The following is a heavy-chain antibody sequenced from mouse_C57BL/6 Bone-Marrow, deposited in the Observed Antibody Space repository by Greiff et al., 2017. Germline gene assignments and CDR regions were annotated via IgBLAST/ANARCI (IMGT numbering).Heavy chain of an antibody. CDR3: ARRREDSSNPYFDY. Sequence: QVQLQQSGAELVRPGASVKLSCKASGYTFTDYYINWVKQRPGQGLEWIARIYPGSGNTYYNEKFKGKATLTVEKSSSPAYMQLSSLPSEDSAVXFYARRREDSSNPYFDYWGQGTTLTVSS. V-gene: IGHV1-76*01. CDR2: IYPGSGNT. D-gene: IGHD3-2*02. CDR1: GYTFTDYY. J-gene: IGHJ2*01.